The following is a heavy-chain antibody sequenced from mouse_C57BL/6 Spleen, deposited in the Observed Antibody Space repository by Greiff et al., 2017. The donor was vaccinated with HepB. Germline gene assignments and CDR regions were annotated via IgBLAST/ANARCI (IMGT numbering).Heavy chain of an antibody. D-gene: IGHD1-1*01. CDR2: IHPNSGST. CDR1: GYTFTSYW. Sequence: QVQLKQPGAELVKPGASVKLSCKASGYTFTSYWMHWVKQRPGQGLEWIGMIHPNSGSTNYNEKFKSKATLTVDKSSSTAYMQLSSLTSEDSAVYYCARTDYYYGSSFDYWGQGTTLTVSS. J-gene: IGHJ2*01. CDR3: ARTDYYYGSSFDY. V-gene: IGHV1-64*01.